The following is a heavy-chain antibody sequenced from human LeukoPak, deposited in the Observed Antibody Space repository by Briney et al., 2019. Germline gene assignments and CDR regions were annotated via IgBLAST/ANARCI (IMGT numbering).Heavy chain of an antibody. V-gene: IGHV4-59*08. D-gene: IGHD4-11*01. J-gene: IGHJ4*02. Sequence: SETLSLTCTVSGGSINSYYWSWIRQPPGKGLEWIGYIYYSGSTNYNPSLKSRVTISVDTSKNQFSLKLTSVTAADTAVYYCATSNWLRDSNFDSWGQGTLVTVSS. CDR1: GGSINSYY. CDR3: ATSNWLRDSNFDS. CDR2: IYYSGST.